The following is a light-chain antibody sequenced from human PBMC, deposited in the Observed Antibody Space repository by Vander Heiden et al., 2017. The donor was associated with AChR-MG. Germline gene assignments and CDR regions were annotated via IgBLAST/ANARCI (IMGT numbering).Light chain of an antibody. CDR3: QVWDSTSDHWV. CDR1: NIGSKS. Sequence: SYVLTQPPPVSVAPGKTARLTCGGHNIGSKSVHWYQQKPGQAPVLVIYYNSDRPSGIPERFSGSNSGNTATLTISRVEAGDEADYYCQVWDSTSDHWVFGGGTKLTVL. J-gene: IGLJ3*02. CDR2: YNS. V-gene: IGLV3-21*04.